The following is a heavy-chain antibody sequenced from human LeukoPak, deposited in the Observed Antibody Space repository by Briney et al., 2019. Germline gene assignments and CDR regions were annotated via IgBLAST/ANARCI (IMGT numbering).Heavy chain of an antibody. V-gene: IGHV4-39*07. Sequence: PSETLSLTCTVSGGSISSSSYYWGWIRQPPGKGLEWIGSIYYSGSTYYNPSLKSRVTISVDTSKNQFSLKLSSVTAADTAVYYCARSQYDFWSGYWLYWGQGTLVTVSS. CDR2: IYYSGST. CDR1: GGSISSSSYY. D-gene: IGHD3-3*01. CDR3: ARSQYDFWSGYWLY. J-gene: IGHJ4*02.